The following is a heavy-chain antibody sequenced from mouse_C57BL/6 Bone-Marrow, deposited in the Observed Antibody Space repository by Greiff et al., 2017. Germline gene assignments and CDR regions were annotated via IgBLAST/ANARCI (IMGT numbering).Heavy chain of an antibody. CDR2: ILPGSGST. CDR3: ARSLITTVVATDY. Sequence: QVQLQQPGAELVMPGASVKLSCKATGYTFTGYWIEWVKQRPGHGLEWIGEILPGSGSTNYNEKFKGKATFTADTSSNTAYMQLSSLTTEDSAIYYCARSLITTVVATDYWGQGTTLTVSS. CDR1: GYTFTGYW. J-gene: IGHJ2*01. V-gene: IGHV1-9*01. D-gene: IGHD1-1*01.